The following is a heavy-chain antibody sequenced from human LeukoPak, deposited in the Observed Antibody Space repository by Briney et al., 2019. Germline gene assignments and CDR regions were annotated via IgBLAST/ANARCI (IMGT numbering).Heavy chain of an antibody. CDR3: TTDLLGLRAGDAFDI. V-gene: IGHV3-15*01. CDR1: GFTFSDAW. CDR2: VKSKTDGETT. J-gene: IGHJ3*02. Sequence: GGSLRLSCAASGFTFSDAWMNWVRQAPGKGLEWVGRVKSKTDGETTDYTAPVKGRFTLSRDDSKNTLFLQMNSLKTEDTAVYYCTTDLLGLRAGDAFDIWGQGTMVTVSS. D-gene: IGHD5-12*01.